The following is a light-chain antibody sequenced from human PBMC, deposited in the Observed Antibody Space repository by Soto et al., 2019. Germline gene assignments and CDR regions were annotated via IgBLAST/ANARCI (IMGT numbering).Light chain of an antibody. CDR1: QTISRW. V-gene: IGKV1-5*03. Sequence: IPLTPSPCARSAFACGGGNSTSRASQTISRWLAWYQQKPGEAPRLLIYQASSLETEVPSRFSGSGSGTEFTLTISSLQPGDFATYYCQQYNSYSLTFGQGTKGDIK. J-gene: IGKJ1*01. CDR3: QQYNSYSLT. CDR2: QAS.